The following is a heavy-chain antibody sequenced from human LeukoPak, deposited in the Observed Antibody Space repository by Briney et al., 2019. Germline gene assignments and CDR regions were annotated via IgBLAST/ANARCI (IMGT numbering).Heavy chain of an antibody. CDR1: GFTFTSSA. CDR2: NVVGSGNT. V-gene: IGHV1-58*02. Sequence: GASVKVSCKASGFTFTSSAMQWVRQARGQRLEWIGWNVVGSGNTNYAQKFQERVTITRDMSTSTAYMELSSLRSEDTAVYYCAARSARAAAGRNYFDYWGQGTLVTVSS. CDR3: AARSARAAAGRNYFDY. D-gene: IGHD6-13*01. J-gene: IGHJ4*02.